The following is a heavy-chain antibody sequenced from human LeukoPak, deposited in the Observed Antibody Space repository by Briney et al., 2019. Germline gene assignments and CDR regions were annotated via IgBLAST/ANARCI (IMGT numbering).Heavy chain of an antibody. D-gene: IGHD3-22*01. CDR1: GYTFTSYD. V-gene: IGHV1-8*01. Sequence: ASVKVSCKASGYTFTSYDINWVRQATGQGLEWMGWMNPNSGNTGYAQKFQGRVTMTRNTSISTAYMELSSLRSDDTAVYYCARGDLAYYDSSGYYVTGDYWGQGTLVTVSS. J-gene: IGHJ4*02. CDR2: MNPNSGNT. CDR3: ARGDLAYYDSSGYYVTGDY.